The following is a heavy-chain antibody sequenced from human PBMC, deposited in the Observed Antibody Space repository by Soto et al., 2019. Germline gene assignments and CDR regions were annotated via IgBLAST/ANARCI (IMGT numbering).Heavy chain of an antibody. CDR3: ASAPMYDYLWGWFDP. CDR2: IIPILGTA. J-gene: IGHJ5*02. V-gene: IGHV1-69*12. CDR1: GGTFSSYA. D-gene: IGHD3-16*01. Sequence: QVQLVQSGAEVNKPESSVNVSCKSSGGTFSSYAISWVRQAPGHGLEWMGAIIPILGTANYAQKFEGRVTITADESSSTACRQLSSLITEDTGVYYFASAPMYDYLWGWFDPRGMGTLVTVSS.